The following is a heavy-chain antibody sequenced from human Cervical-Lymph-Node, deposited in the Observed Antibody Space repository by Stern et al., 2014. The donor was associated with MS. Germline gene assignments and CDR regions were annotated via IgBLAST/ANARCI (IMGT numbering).Heavy chain of an antibody. J-gene: IGHJ4*02. CDR3: ARGDYGGNADY. CDR1: GYTFTAFS. CDR2: INTNTGKP. V-gene: IGHV7-4-1*02. Sequence: QVQLVQSGSELKKPGASVKISCETSGYTFTAFSINWVRQAPGQGLEWMGWINTNTGKPTYAQGFTGRFVLSLDTSVSTAYLQITSLKAEDTAVYYCARGDYGGNADYWGQGTLVTVSS. D-gene: IGHD4-23*01.